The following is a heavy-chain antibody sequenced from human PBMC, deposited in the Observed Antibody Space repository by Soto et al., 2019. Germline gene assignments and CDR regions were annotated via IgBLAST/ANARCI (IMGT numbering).Heavy chain of an antibody. D-gene: IGHD2-8*01. CDR2: ISVSGDNI. V-gene: IGHV3-21*01. J-gene: IGHJ4*02. Sequence: PVGSLRLSCLASGFSFNSFNMNWIRRAPGRCLEWVASISVSGDNIYYGDSMQGRFTISRDNSKRSVFLDLNSLRVEDTAVYYCARDLGLIKSMFEYWGQGTLVKVSS. CDR1: GFSFNSFN. CDR3: ARDLGLIKSMFEY.